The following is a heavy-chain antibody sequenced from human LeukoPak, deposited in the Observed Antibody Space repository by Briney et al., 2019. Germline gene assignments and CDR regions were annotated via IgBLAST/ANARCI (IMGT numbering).Heavy chain of an antibody. Sequence: PSETLSLTCTVTGGSFSTYYWSWIRQTPGKGLEWIGHFYYSGSTTYNPSLKSRVTISVDTSRDQFSLKLTSVSAADTAVYYCARGQGGNYYSNYFDYWGQGALVTVSS. J-gene: IGHJ4*02. V-gene: IGHV4-59*01. CDR3: ARGQGGNYYSNYFDY. D-gene: IGHD1-26*01. CDR1: GGSFSTYY. CDR2: FYYSGST.